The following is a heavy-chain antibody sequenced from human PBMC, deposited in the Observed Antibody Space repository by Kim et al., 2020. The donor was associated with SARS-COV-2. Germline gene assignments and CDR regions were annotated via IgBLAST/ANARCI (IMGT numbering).Heavy chain of an antibody. Sequence: ASVKVSCKASGYTFTSYYMHWVRQAPGQGLEWMGIINPSGGSTSYAQKFQGRVTMTRDTSTSTVYMELSSLRSEDTAVYYCAREGNRNDQLLISSWFDPWGQGTLVTVSS. CDR3: AREGNRNDQLLISSWFDP. D-gene: IGHD2-2*01. V-gene: IGHV1-46*01. CDR2: INPSGGST. J-gene: IGHJ5*02. CDR1: GYTFTSYY.